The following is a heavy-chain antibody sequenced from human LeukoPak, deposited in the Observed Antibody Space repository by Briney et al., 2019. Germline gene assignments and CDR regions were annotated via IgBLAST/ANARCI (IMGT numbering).Heavy chain of an antibody. CDR3: ARDREGGSYDYYFDY. V-gene: IGHV1-69*04. CDR2: IIPILGIA. D-gene: IGHD5-18*01. CDR1: GGTFSSYT. J-gene: IGHJ4*02. Sequence: SVKVSCKASGGTFSSYTISWVRQAPGQGLEWMGRIIPILGIANYAQKFQGRVAITADKSTSTAYMELSSLRSEDTAVYYCARDREGGSYDYYFDYWGQGTLVTVSS.